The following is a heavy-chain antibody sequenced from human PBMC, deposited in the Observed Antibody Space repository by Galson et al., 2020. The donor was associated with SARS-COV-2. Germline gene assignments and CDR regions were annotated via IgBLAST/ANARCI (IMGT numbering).Heavy chain of an antibody. CDR2: LWYDGTNK. Sequence: GGSLRLSCAASGFTFSTYSMHWVRQAPGKGLEWVALLWYDGTNKYYADSVKGRFTISRDNSRNTVSLEMNSMRAEDTALYYCVRGEEYSSSSIFFYYFYYALDVWGHGTTVTVSS. J-gene: IGHJ6*02. CDR3: VRGEEYSSSSIFFYYFYYALDV. V-gene: IGHV3-33*01. D-gene: IGHD6-6*01. CDR1: GFTFSTYS.